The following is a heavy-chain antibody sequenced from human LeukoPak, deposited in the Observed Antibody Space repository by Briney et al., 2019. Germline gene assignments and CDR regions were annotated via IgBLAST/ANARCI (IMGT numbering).Heavy chain of an antibody. Sequence: GGSLRLSCVASGFAFSGYEMNWVRQAPGKGLEWVSYIAGSDTRTYYADSVKGRFTISRDNAKNSLYLQMNSLRAEDTGLYYCTTLGYHLDSWGQGTLVTVSS. CDR1: GFAFSGYE. D-gene: IGHD3-22*01. J-gene: IGHJ4*02. V-gene: IGHV3-48*03. CDR3: TTLGYHLDS. CDR2: IAGSDTRT.